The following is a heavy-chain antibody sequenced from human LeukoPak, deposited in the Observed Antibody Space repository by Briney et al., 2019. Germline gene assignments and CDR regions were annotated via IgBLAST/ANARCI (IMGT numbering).Heavy chain of an antibody. CDR1: GGSISSGGYS. CDR3: ARSGYTYGLDY. V-gene: IGHV4-30-2*01. CDR2: IYHSGST. J-gene: IGHJ4*02. Sequence: PSKTLSLTCAVSGGSISSGGYSWSWIRQPPGKGLEWIGYIYHSGSTYYNPSLKSRVTISVDRSKNQFSLKLNSVTAADTAVYYCARSGYTYGLDYWGQGTLVTVSS. D-gene: IGHD5-18*01.